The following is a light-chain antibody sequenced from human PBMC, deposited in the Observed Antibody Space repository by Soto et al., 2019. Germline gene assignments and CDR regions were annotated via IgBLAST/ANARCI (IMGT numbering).Light chain of an antibody. V-gene: IGKV3-15*01. CDR2: GAS. J-gene: IGKJ4*01. CDR1: QSVSSK. Sequence: EIVMTQSPATLSVSPGERATLSCRASQSVSSKLAWYQQKPGQAPRLLIYGASTRATGIPARFSGSGSGREFTLTISRLQSEDFAVYCCQQYNNGLTFGGGTKVEIK. CDR3: QQYNNGLT.